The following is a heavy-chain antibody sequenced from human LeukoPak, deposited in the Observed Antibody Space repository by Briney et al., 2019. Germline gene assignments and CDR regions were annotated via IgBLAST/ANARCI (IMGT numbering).Heavy chain of an antibody. CDR2: ISSSSSTI. Sequence: GGSLRLSCAASGFTFSSYSMNWVRQAPGKGLEWVSYISSSSSTIYYADSVKGRFTISRDNAKNSLYLQMNSLRAEDTAVYYCARGGMNGAYCYDSSGYPDYWGQGTLVTVSS. V-gene: IGHV3-48*01. D-gene: IGHD3-22*01. J-gene: IGHJ4*02. CDR3: ARGGMNGAYCYDSSGYPDY. CDR1: GFTFSSYS.